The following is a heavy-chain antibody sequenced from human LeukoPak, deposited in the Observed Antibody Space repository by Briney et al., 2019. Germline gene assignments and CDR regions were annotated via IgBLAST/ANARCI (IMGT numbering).Heavy chain of an antibody. CDR2: ISSSSSYI. CDR1: GFTFSSYS. V-gene: IGHV3-21*01. J-gene: IGHJ4*02. CDR3: AAPKHSGSLDFDY. D-gene: IGHD1-26*01. Sequence: GGSLRLSCAASGFTFSSYSMNWARQARGKGREWVASISSSSSYIYYALSLTGPFTNSRDNAKNSLYLQMHSLRAEDTAVYYCAAPKHSGSLDFDYWRQGTLVTVSS.